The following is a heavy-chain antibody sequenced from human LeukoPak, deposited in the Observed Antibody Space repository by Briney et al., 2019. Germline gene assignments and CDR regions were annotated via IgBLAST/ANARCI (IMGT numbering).Heavy chain of an antibody. V-gene: IGHV1-2*06. CDR1: GYTFTGYY. J-gene: IGHJ4*02. Sequence: ASVKVSCKASGYTFTGYYMHWVRQAPGQGLEWMGRINPNSGGTNYAQKFQGRVTMTRDTSISTAYMELSSLRSEDTAVYYCARDPSLRMYYYDSSGYDFWGQGTLVTVSS. D-gene: IGHD3-22*01. CDR3: ARDPSLRMYYYDSSGYDF. CDR2: INPNSGGT.